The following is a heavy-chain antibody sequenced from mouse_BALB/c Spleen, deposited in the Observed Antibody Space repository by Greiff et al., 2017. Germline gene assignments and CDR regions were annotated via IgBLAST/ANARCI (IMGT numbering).Heavy chain of an antibody. D-gene: IGHD1-1*01. J-gene: IGHJ2*01. Sequence: VQLQQSGPELVKPGASVKISCQASGYTFTDYNMHWVQQSHGKSLEWIGYIYPYNGGTGYNQQFKSKATLTVDNASSTAYMELRSLTSEDSAVYYCARSEIDYYGSSWGYWGQGTTRTVSS. CDR2: IYPYNGGT. CDR1: GYTFTDYN. CDR3: ARSEIDYYGSSWGY. V-gene: IGHV1S29*02.